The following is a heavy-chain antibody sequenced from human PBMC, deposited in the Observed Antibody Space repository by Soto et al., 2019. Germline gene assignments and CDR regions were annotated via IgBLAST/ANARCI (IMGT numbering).Heavy chain of an antibody. CDR3: AKYNTAGGYYDGSGYFALFDY. CDR1: GFTFSSYG. CDR2: IWYDGSNK. Sequence: GGSLRLSCAASGFTFSSYGMHWVRQAPGKGLEWVAVIWYDGSNKYYADSVKGRFTISRDNSKNTLYLQMNSLRAEDTAVYYCAKYNTAGGYYDGSGYFALFDYWGQGTLVTVSS. V-gene: IGHV3-30*02. D-gene: IGHD3-22*01. J-gene: IGHJ4*02.